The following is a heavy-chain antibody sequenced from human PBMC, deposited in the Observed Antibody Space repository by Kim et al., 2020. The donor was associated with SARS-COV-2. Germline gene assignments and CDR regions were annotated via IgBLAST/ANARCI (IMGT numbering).Heavy chain of an antibody. J-gene: IGHJ3*02. D-gene: IGHD1-1*01. CDR2: IKSKTDGGTT. CDR1: GFTFSNAW. V-gene: IGHV3-15*01. CDR3: TTRYNWNDEVAFDI. Sequence: GGSLRLSCAASGFTFSNAWMSWVRQAPGKGLEWVGRIKSKTDGGTTDYAAPVKGRFTISRDDSKNTLYLQMNSLKTEDTAVYYCTTRYNWNDEVAFDIWGQGTMVTVSS.